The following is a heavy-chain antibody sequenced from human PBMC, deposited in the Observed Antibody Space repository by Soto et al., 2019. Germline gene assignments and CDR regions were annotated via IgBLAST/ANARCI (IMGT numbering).Heavy chain of an antibody. CDR3: AKYRRTDAEGYTFDY. V-gene: IGHV4-59*01. CDR1: GDSISGYY. J-gene: IGHJ4*02. D-gene: IGHD2-15*01. CDR2: IYYSGST. Sequence: QVQLQESGPRLVKPSETLSLTCTVSGDSISGYYWSWIRQPPGKGLQWIGYIYYSGSTNYNPSLKGRVTMSVDTSKNQFSLQVSSVTAADTAVYFCAKYRRTDAEGYTFDYWGQGALVTVSS.